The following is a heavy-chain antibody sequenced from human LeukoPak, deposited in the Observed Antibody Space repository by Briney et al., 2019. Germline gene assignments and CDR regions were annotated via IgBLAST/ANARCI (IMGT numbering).Heavy chain of an antibody. D-gene: IGHD2-2*01. J-gene: IGHJ5*02. Sequence: KPSETLSLTCAVSGYSISSGYYWGWIRQPPGKGLEWIGSIYHSGSTYYNPSLKSRVTISVDTSKNQFSLKLSSVTAADTAVYYCARSRPAFVVVPAAPFDPWAREPWSPSPQ. CDR1: GYSISSGYY. CDR2: IYHSGST. V-gene: IGHV4-38-2*01. CDR3: ARSRPAFVVVPAAPFDP.